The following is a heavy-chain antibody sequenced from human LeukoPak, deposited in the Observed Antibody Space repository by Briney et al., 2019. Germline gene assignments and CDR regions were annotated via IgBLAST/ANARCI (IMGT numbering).Heavy chain of an antibody. D-gene: IGHD6-19*01. J-gene: IGHJ4*02. CDR1: GGSISSYY. V-gene: IGHV4-59*01. CDR2: IYYSGST. Sequence: SETLSLTCAVSGGSISSYYWSWIRQPPGKGLEWIGYIYYSGSTNYNPSLKSRVTISVDTSKNQFSLKLSSVTAADTAVYYCALTIAVAGLYYFDYWGQGTLVTVSS. CDR3: ALTIAVAGLYYFDY.